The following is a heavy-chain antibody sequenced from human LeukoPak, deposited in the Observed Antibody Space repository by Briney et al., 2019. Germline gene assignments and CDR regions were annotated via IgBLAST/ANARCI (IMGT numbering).Heavy chain of an antibody. D-gene: IGHD2-15*01. CDR2: INHSGST. CDR3: ARAPGYCSGGSCYSGWFDP. CDR1: GGSFSGYY. Sequence: SEILSLTCAVYGGSFSGYYWSWIRQPPGKGLEWIGEINHSGSTNYNPSLKSRVTISVDTSKNQFSLKLSSVTAADTAVYYCARAPGYCSGGSCYSGWFDPWGQGTLVTVSS. V-gene: IGHV4-34*01. J-gene: IGHJ5*02.